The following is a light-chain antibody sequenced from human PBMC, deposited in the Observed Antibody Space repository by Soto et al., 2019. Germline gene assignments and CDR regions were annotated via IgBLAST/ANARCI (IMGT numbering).Light chain of an antibody. CDR2: GAY. CDR3: QKYGSSQYT. CDR1: QSVNNNY. Sequence: EIGLTQSPGTLSLSPGERATLSCRASQSVNNNYLAWYQQKPCQAPRLLMYGAYSRANVIPARFSGIGSGTDFSLTMSRLEPEDFAVYYCQKYGSSQYTFGQGTNLEIK. V-gene: IGKV3-20*01. J-gene: IGKJ2*01.